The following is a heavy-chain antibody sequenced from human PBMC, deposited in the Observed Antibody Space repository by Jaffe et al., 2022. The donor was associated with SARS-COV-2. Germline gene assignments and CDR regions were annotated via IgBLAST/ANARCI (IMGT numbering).Heavy chain of an antibody. Sequence: EVQLVESGGGLVQPGRSLRLSCAASGFTFDDYAMHWVRQAPGKGLEWVSGISWNSGSIGYADSVKGRFTISRDNAKNSLYLQMNSLRAEDTALYYCAKDGLRYFDWWGKNWFDPWGQGTLVTVSS. J-gene: IGHJ5*02. CDR3: AKDGLRYFDWWGKNWFDP. V-gene: IGHV3-9*01. D-gene: IGHD3-9*01. CDR2: ISWNSGSI. CDR1: GFTFDDYA.